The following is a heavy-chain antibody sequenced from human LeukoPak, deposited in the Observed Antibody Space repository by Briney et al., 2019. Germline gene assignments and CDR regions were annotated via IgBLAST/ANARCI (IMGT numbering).Heavy chain of an antibody. CDR3: ARGRKTGTTSFDY. V-gene: IGHV4-34*01. J-gene: IGHJ4*02. D-gene: IGHD1-14*01. CDR1: GGSFSGYY. Sequence: ASETLSLTCAVYGGSFSGYYWSWIRQPPGKGLEWIGEINHSGSTNYNPSLKSRVTISVDTSKNQLSLKLSSVTAADTAVYYCARGRKTGTTSFDYWGQGTLVTVSS. CDR2: INHSGST.